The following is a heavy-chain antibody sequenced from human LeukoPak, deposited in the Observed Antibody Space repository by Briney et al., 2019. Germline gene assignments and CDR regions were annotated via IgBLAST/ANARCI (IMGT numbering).Heavy chain of an antibody. CDR3: ARDRAATQGWVEFDP. D-gene: IGHD1-26*01. J-gene: IGHJ5*02. V-gene: IGHV3-NL1*01. CDR1: GFTFSSYA. Sequence: PGGSLRLSCAASGFTFSSYAMHWLRQAPVKGLEWVSLIRGSGETVYADSVKGRFTISRDDSKNTVYLQMNSLRLDDTAVYFCARDRAATQGWVEFDPWGQGTLVTVSS. CDR2: IRGSGET.